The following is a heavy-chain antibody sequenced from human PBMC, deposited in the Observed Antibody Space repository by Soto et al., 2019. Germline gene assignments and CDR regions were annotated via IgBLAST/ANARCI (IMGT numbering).Heavy chain of an antibody. D-gene: IGHD2-21*02. CDR1: GGSISGDYYH. Sequence: SETLSLTCTVSGGSISGDYYHWTWIRQSPEKGLEWIGYIHHSGSILYNPSLKSRLTISVDTSKNQFSLHLSSVTAADTSVYFCAREDDGGDTLDVWGQGTTVTVSS. CDR3: AREDDGGDTLDV. V-gene: IGHV4-30-4*08. CDR2: IHHSGSI. J-gene: IGHJ6*02.